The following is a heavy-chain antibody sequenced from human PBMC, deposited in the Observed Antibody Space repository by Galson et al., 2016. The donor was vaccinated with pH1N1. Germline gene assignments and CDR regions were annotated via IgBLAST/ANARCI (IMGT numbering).Heavy chain of an antibody. Sequence: LSLTCTTSGDSIRNYYWTWIRQPPGKGLEWIGYIHGSGNTKYKPSLNSRVTMSVDTSKNQFSLKLSFVTAADTAVYYCARNAWDASGLNYFDSWGQGILVSVSS. D-gene: IGHD3-22*01. CDR1: GDSIRNYY. J-gene: IGHJ5*01. V-gene: IGHV4-59*01. CDR2: IHGSGNT. CDR3: ARNAWDASGLNYFDS.